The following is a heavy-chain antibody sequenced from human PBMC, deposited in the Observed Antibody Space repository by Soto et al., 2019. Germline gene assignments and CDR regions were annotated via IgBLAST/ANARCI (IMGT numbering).Heavy chain of an antibody. Sequence: NPSETLSLTCTVSGGSVSSGSYYWSWIRQPPGKGLEWIGYIYYSGSTNYNPSLKSRVTISVDTSKNQFSLKLSSVTAADAAVYYCARGRGSYIRPYYYYGMDVWGQGTTVTVSS. CDR2: IYYSGST. CDR3: ARGRGSYIRPYYYYGMDV. V-gene: IGHV4-61*01. CDR1: GGSVSSGSYY. D-gene: IGHD3-16*01. J-gene: IGHJ6*02.